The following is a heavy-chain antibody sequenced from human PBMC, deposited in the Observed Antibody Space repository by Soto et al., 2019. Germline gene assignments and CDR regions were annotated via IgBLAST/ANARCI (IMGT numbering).Heavy chain of an antibody. D-gene: IGHD3-22*01. J-gene: IGHJ3*02. CDR2: IYYSGST. V-gene: IGHV4-31*03. CDR1: GGSIIRGGYY. CDR3: AKYYYDSSGYFDAFDI. Sequence: TSETLSLTGSVSGGSIIRGGYYWIWIRQHPGKGLEWIGYIYYSGSTYYNPSLKSRVTISVDTSKNQFSLKLSSVTAADTAVYYCAKYYYDSSGYFDAFDIWGQGTMVTVSS.